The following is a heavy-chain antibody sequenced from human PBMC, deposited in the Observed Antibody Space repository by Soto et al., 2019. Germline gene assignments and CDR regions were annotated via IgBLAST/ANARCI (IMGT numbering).Heavy chain of an antibody. Sequence: GSLRLSCAASGFTFSNAWMSWVRQAPGKGLEWVANIKQDGSETHYVDSVKGRFTISRDNAKNSLYLQMNSLRAEDTAVYYCVRGTPTPGLDYWGQGTLVTVSS. CDR1: GFTFSNAW. V-gene: IGHV3-7*03. CDR3: VRGTPTPGLDY. CDR2: IKQDGSET. D-gene: IGHD1-7*01. J-gene: IGHJ4*02.